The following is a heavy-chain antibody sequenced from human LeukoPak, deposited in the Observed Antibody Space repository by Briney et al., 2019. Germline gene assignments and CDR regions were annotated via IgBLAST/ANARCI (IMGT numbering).Heavy chain of an antibody. CDR3: ARGVVEVATITIGY. V-gene: IGHV3-74*01. Sequence: AGGSLRLSCAASGFTFSSYWMHWVRQAPGKGLVWVSHIKSDGSHTTYADSVKGRFTISRDNAKNTLYLQMNSLRAEDTAVYYCARGVVEVATITIGYWGQGALVTVSS. D-gene: IGHD5-24*01. CDR2: IKSDGSHT. J-gene: IGHJ4*02. CDR1: GFTFSSYW.